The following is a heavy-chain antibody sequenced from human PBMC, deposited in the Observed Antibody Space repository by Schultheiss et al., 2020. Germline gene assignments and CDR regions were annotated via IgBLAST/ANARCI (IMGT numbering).Heavy chain of an antibody. J-gene: IGHJ5*02. CDR3: AREGDTAMAPHWFDP. V-gene: IGHV1-69*13. CDR1: GGTFSSYA. CDR2: IIPIFGTA. D-gene: IGHD5-18*01. Sequence: SVKVSCKASGGTFSSYAISWVRQAPGQGLEWMGGIIPIFGTANYAQKFQGRVTITADESTSTAYMELSSLRSEDTAVYYCAREGDTAMAPHWFDPWGQGTLVTVSS.